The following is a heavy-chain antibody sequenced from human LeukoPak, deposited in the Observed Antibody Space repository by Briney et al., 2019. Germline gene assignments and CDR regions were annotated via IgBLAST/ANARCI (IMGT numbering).Heavy chain of an antibody. Sequence: SETLSLTCTVSGGSISSGGYYWSWIRQPPGKGLEWIGYIYHSGSTYYNPSLKSRVTISVDRSKNQFSLKLSSVTAADTAVYYCARVGATGYYFDYWGQGTLVTVSS. D-gene: IGHD1-26*01. V-gene: IGHV4-30-2*01. J-gene: IGHJ4*02. CDR3: ARVGATGYYFDY. CDR2: IYHSGST. CDR1: GGSISSGGYY.